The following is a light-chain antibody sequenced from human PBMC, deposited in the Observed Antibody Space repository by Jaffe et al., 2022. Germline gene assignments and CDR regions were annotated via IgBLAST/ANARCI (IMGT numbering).Light chain of an antibody. CDR3: QVWDTTTDHLVV. CDR2: DGT. CDR1: NIGTKT. V-gene: IGLV3-21*02. J-gene: IGLJ2*01. Sequence: SYVLTQPPSVSVAPGQTARMTCGGNNIGTKTVHWYQQRPGQAPVLVVYDGTDRPSGIPERFSGSNSGNTATLTISRVEVGDEADYYCQVWDTTTDHLVVLGGGTQLTVL.